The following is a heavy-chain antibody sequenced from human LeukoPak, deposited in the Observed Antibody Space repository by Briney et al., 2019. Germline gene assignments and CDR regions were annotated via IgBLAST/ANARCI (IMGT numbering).Heavy chain of an antibody. J-gene: IGHJ5*02. D-gene: IGHD5-18*01. CDR1: GGSFSGYY. CDR2: INHSGST. V-gene: IGHV4-34*01. CDR3: ASTPDTAMANLNWFDP. Sequence: PSETLSLTCAVYGGSFSGYYWSWNRQPPGKGLEWIGEINHSGSTNYNPSLKGRVTISVDTSKNQFSLKLSSVTAADTAVYYCASTPDTAMANLNWFDPWGQGTLVTVSS.